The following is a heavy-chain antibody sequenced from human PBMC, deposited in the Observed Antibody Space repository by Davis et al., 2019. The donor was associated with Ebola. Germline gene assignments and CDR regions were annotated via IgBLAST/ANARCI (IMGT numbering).Heavy chain of an antibody. CDR3: AKDGLFIDSSWFFGY. CDR2: IRYDGSNK. V-gene: IGHV3-30*02. D-gene: IGHD6-13*01. Sequence: PGGSLRLSCAASGFTFSSYGMHWVRQAPGKGLEWVAFIRYDGSNKYYADSVKGRFTISRDNSKNTLFLQVNSLRADDTAVYYCAKDGLFIDSSWFFGYWGQGTLVTVSS. J-gene: IGHJ4*02. CDR1: GFTFSSYG.